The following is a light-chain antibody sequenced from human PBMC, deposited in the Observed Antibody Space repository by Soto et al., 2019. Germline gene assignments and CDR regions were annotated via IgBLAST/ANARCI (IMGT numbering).Light chain of an antibody. Sequence: DIQMTQSPSPLTASVGDRVTISCRASQGIGDWVAWYQQKPGKAPKFLIYKASTLESGVPSRSSGSGSGTEFTLTISGLQPDDFATYFCQQYHAYSWTFGQGTKVDIK. CDR1: QGIGDW. CDR3: QQYHAYSWT. J-gene: IGKJ1*01. V-gene: IGKV1-5*03. CDR2: KAS.